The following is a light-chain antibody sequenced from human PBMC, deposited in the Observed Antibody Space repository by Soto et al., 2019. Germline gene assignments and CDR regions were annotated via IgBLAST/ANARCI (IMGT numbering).Light chain of an antibody. CDR2: RDS. CDR1: NIGSKN. CDR3: QVWVSGTVV. J-gene: IGLJ2*01. Sequence: SYELTQPLSVSVALGQTARIPCGGNNIGSKNVHWYQQKPGQAPVMVIYRDSNRPSGIPERFSGSKSGNTATLTISRAQAGDEADYYCQVWVSGTVVFGGGTKLTVL. V-gene: IGLV3-9*01.